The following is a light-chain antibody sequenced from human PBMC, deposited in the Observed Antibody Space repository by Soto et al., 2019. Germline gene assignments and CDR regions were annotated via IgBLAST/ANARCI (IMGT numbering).Light chain of an antibody. J-gene: IGKJ5*01. Sequence: DVVMTQSPLSLPVTLGQPASISCRSSQSLVYSDGNTYLNWFQQRPGQSPRRIIYKASNRDSGVPDRFSSSGSGTDFTLKISRVQAEDVGVYYCMQGTLGPITFGQGTRLEIK. CDR2: KAS. CDR3: MQGTLGPIT. V-gene: IGKV2-30*01. CDR1: QSLVYSDGNTY.